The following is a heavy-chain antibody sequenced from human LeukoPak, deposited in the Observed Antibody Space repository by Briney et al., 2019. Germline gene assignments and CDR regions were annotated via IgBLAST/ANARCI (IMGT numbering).Heavy chain of an antibody. D-gene: IGHD3-10*01. J-gene: IGHJ4*02. CDR2: ISSSSSYI. Sequence: GGSLRLSCAASGFTFSSYSMNWVRQAPGKGLEWVSSISSSSSYIYYADSVKGRFTISRDNAKNSLYLQMNSLRAEDTALYYCARSITMVRGHNKYFDYWGQGTLVTVSS. V-gene: IGHV3-21*01. CDR3: ARSITMVRGHNKYFDY. CDR1: GFTFSSYS.